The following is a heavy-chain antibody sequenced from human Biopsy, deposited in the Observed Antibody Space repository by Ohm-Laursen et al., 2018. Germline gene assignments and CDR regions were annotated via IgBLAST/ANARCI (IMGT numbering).Heavy chain of an antibody. D-gene: IGHD3-16*01. CDR3: ARAVDYYDTYYYYGLDV. V-gene: IGHV4-34*01. CDR2: INRSGST. CDR1: GGSFSDYY. J-gene: IGHJ6*02. Sequence: SETLSLTCAVYGGSFSDYYWTWIRQPPNKGLEWIGEINRSGSTSYNPSLRSRATVSVDTSKNQFSLRQRSVTAADTAVYYWARAVDYYDTYYYYGLDVWGQGTTVTVSS.